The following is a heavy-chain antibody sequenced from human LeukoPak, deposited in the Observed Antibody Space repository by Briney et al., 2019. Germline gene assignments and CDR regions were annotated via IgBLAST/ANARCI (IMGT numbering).Heavy chain of an antibody. CDR3: ARYSSGWPFYYFDY. J-gene: IGHJ4*02. Sequence: GGSLRLFCAASGFTFSSYAMHWVRQAPGKGLEWVAVISYDGSNKYYADSVKGRFTISRDNSKNTLYLQMNSLRVEDTAVYYCARYSSGWPFYYFDYWGQGTLVTVSS. CDR1: GFTFSSYA. D-gene: IGHD6-19*01. V-gene: IGHV3-30-3*01. CDR2: ISYDGSNK.